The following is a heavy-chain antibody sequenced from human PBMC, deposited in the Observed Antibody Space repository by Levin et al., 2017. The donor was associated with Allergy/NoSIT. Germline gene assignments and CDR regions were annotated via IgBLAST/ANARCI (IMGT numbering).Heavy chain of an antibody. Sequence: PGGSLRLSCAASGFTFSNYWMHWVRQAPGTGLVWVSRINSDGSSTSSADSVKGRFTISRDNAKNTLYLQMNSLRADDTAVYYCAGGIVPAPKTWFDPWGQGTLVTVSS. CDR1: GFTFSNYW. CDR3: AGGIVPAPKTWFDP. CDR2: INSDGSST. V-gene: IGHV3-74*01. J-gene: IGHJ5*02. D-gene: IGHD2-2*01.